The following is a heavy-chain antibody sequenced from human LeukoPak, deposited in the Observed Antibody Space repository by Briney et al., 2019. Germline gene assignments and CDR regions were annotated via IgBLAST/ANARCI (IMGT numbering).Heavy chain of an antibody. CDR2: SDPEDGET. CDR1: GYTLTELS. CDR3: ATSDILTGYTVDY. V-gene: IGHV1-24*01. Sequence: GASVKVSCKVPGYTLTELSMHWVRQAPGKGLEWMGGSDPEDGETIYAQKFQGRVTMTEDTSTDTAYMELSSLRPEDTAVYYCATSDILTGYTVDYWGQGALVTVSS. J-gene: IGHJ4*02. D-gene: IGHD3-9*01.